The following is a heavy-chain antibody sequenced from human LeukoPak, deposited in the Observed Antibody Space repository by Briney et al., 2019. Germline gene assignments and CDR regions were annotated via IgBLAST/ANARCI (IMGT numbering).Heavy chain of an antibody. CDR3: ASSDSSSWYVRVVYYVY. Sequence: SETLSLTCAVYGGSFSGYYWSWIRQPPGKGLEWIGEINHSGSTNYNPSLKSRVTISVDTSKNQFSLKLSSVTAADTAVYYCASSDSSSWYVRVVYYVYCGQGTLVTVSS. CDR1: GGSFSGYY. D-gene: IGHD6-13*01. CDR2: INHSGST. V-gene: IGHV4-34*01. J-gene: IGHJ4*02.